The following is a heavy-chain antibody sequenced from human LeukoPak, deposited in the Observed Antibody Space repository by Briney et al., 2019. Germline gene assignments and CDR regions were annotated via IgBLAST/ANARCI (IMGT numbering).Heavy chain of an antibody. D-gene: IGHD3-10*01. CDR3: ARDALDYYGSGSYDY. CDR2: IIPILGIA. V-gene: IGHV1-69*04. Sequence: GASVKVSCKASGGTFSSYAISWVRQASGQGLEWMGRIIPILGIANYAQKFQGRVTITADKSTSTAYMELSSLRSEDTAVYYCARDALDYYGSGSYDYWGQGTLVTVSS. J-gene: IGHJ4*02. CDR1: GGTFSSYA.